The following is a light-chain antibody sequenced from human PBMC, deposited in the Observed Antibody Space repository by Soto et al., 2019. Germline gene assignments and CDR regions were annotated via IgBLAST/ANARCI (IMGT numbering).Light chain of an antibody. Sequence: EIVLTQSPVTLSLSPGERTTLSCRASQSVTSGNIAWYQQRPGQAPRLLIYGASSRATGVPDRFSVSGSGTDFTLTISRLEPEDFALYYCQQYGTSPYTVGQGTKLEIK. CDR2: GAS. J-gene: IGKJ2*01. CDR1: QSVTSGN. CDR3: QQYGTSPYT. V-gene: IGKV3-20*01.